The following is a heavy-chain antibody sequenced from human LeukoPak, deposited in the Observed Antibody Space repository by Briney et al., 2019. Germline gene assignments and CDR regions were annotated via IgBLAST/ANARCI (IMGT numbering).Heavy chain of an antibody. CDR2: IYSGGST. D-gene: IGHD2-21*01. J-gene: IGHJ4*02. V-gene: IGHV3-53*01. CDR3: AKAPVTTCRGAYCYPFDY. CDR1: GFTVSSNY. Sequence: GGSLRLSCAASGFTVSSNYMSWVRQAPGKGLEWVSVIYSGGSTYYADSVKGRFTISRDSSKNTLSLQMNRLRPEDAAVYYCAKAPVTTCRGAYCYPFDYWGQGTLVTVSS.